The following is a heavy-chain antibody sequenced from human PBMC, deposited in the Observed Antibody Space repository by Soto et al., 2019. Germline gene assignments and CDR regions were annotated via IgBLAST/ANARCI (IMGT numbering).Heavy chain of an antibody. Sequence: GSLRLSCAASGFTFSSYSMNWVRQAPGKGLEWVSYISSSSSTIYYADSVKGRFTISRDNAKNSLYLQMNSLRAEDTAVYYCARDGITIFGVVIIGWFDPWGQGTLVTVSS. D-gene: IGHD3-3*01. J-gene: IGHJ5*02. CDR1: GFTFSSYS. V-gene: IGHV3-48*04. CDR2: ISSSSSTI. CDR3: ARDGITIFGVVIIGWFDP.